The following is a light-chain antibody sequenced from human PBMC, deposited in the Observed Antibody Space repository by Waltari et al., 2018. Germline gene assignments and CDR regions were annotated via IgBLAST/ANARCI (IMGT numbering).Light chain of an antibody. CDR3: SSYAGTKNPYV. V-gene: IGLV2-8*01. CDR2: DVN. J-gene: IGLJ1*01. Sequence: QSALTQPPSASGSAGQSVPISCTGTSTDIGGSNFVSWYQQHPGKVPKLIISDVNKRPSGVPDRFSGSKSGNTASLTVSGLQAEDEADYYCSSYAGTKNPYVFGTGTKVTVL. CDR1: STDIGGSNF.